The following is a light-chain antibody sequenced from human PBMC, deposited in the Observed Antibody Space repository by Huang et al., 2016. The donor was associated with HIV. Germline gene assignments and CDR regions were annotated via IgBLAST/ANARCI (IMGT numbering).Light chain of an antibody. Sequence: EIVLTQSPATLSLSPGERATLSCRASQSVSAYLAWYQQKPGQAPRLLIYGASNRATGIPARFSGRGSGTDFTLTISSLEPEDFAVYYCQQRSDWPLTFGGGIKVEIK. CDR1: QSVSAY. V-gene: IGKV3-11*01. J-gene: IGKJ4*01. CDR2: GAS. CDR3: QQRSDWPLT.